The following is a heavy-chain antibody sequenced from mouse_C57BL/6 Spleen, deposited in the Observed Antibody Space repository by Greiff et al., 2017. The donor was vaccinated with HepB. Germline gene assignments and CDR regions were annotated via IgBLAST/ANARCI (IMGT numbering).Heavy chain of an antibody. CDR1: GYTFTSYW. V-gene: IGHV1-72*01. CDR2: IDPNSGGT. J-gene: IGHJ4*01. Sequence: VQLQQPGAELVKPGASVKLSCKASGYTFTSYWMHWVKQRPGRGLEWIGRIDPNSGGTKYNEKFKSKATLTVDKPSSTAYMQLSSLTSEDSAVYYGARDDGYYFLDYAMDYWGQGTSVTVSS. D-gene: IGHD2-3*01. CDR3: ARDDGYYFLDYAMDY.